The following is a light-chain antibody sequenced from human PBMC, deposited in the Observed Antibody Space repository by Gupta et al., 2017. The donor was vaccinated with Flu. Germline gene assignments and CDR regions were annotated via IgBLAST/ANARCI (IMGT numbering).Light chain of an antibody. CDR2: AAS. J-gene: IGKJ2*01. Sequence: TGDRVTITCRASHSVSSYLAWYQQKPGKAPKLLIYAASTLQSGVPSRFSGSGSGTDFTLTISWLQSEDLATYYCEQYYDYPHTFGQGTKLEI. V-gene: IGKV1-8*01. CDR3: EQYYDYPHT. CDR1: HSVSSY.